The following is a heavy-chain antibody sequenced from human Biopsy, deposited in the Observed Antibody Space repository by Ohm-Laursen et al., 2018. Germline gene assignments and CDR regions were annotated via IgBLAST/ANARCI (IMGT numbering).Heavy chain of an antibody. J-gene: IGHJ6*02. CDR3: ARATNSTGWPYYYFYGMDV. V-gene: IGHV4-59*01. CDR1: GGSISSDY. CDR2: IYYSGST. Sequence: TLFLTCTVSGGSISSDYWSWIRQTPGKGLEWIGYIYYSGSTNYNPSLKSRVTISVDTSKNRFSLRLNSVTAADTAVYYCARATNSTGWPYYYFYGMDVWGQGTAVTVSS. D-gene: IGHD2/OR15-2a*01.